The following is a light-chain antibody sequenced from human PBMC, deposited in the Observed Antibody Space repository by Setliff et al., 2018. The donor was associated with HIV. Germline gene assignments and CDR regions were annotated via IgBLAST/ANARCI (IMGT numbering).Light chain of an antibody. Sequence: ALTQPPSASGSPGQSVTISCTGTSSDVGNFNYVSWYQQHPGKAPKLMIYEVSKRPSGVPDRFSGSKSGNTASLTVSGLQPEDDADYYCSSYAGSNKSVFGTGTKVT. CDR3: SSYAGSNKSV. V-gene: IGLV2-8*01. J-gene: IGLJ1*01. CDR1: SSDVGNFNY. CDR2: EVS.